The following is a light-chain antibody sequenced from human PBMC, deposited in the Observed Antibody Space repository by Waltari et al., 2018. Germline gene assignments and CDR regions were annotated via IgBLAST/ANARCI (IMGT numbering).Light chain of an antibody. CDR3: QQYYSYPLT. Sequence: AIRMIQSPSSFSASTGDRVTITCRASQGISSYLAWYQQKPGKAPKLLIYAASTLQSGVPSRFSGSGSGTDFTLTISCLQSEDFATYYCQQYYSYPLTFGPGTKVYIK. V-gene: IGKV1-8*01. CDR1: QGISSY. CDR2: AAS. J-gene: IGKJ3*01.